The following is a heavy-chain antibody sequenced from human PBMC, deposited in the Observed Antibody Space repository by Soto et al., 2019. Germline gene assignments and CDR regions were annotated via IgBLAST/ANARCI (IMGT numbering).Heavy chain of an antibody. J-gene: IGHJ3*02. V-gene: IGHV1-2*02. CDR2: INPATGAA. CDR3: ARGGGVGVAGSAAFDM. D-gene: IGHD3-3*01. Sequence: QLHLVQSGAVVKKPGASVTVSCSASGYPVTAYYMHWVRQAPGRGLEWMGGINPATGAAKYTQTYQGRVNMTRDQSTSTVFMELSGLTSEDTAVFYCARGGGVGVAGSAAFDMWGQGTLVTVSS. CDR1: GYPVTAYY.